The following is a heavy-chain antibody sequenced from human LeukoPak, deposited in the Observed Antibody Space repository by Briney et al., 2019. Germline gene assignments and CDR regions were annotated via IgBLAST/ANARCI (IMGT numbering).Heavy chain of an antibody. D-gene: IGHD5-18*01. CDR2: IRFDGSNQ. V-gene: IGHV3-30*02. CDR1: GFTFRTYG. CDR3: AKGYGESHFDS. J-gene: IGHJ4*02. Sequence: PGGSLRLSCSASGFTFRTYGMHWVRQAPGKGLEWVAFIRFDGSNQYYADSVKGRLTISRDNSNNTLSLQMNTLRGDDTAVYFCAKGYGESHFDSWGQGTLVTVSS.